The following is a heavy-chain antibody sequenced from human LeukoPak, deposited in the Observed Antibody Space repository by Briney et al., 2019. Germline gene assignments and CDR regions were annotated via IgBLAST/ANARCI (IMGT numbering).Heavy chain of an antibody. CDR3: ARPNITSYYDSRGYDAFDV. CDR2: IYPDDSDT. Sequence: GESLKISCKGSGYRFNAYWIAWVRQMPGKGLEWMGSIYPDDSDTRYSPPFKGQVTISADKSVRTAYLQWSSLKASDTAMYYCARPNITSYYDSRGYDAFDVWGQGTMVTVSS. V-gene: IGHV5-51*01. CDR1: GYRFNAYW. D-gene: IGHD3-22*01. J-gene: IGHJ3*01.